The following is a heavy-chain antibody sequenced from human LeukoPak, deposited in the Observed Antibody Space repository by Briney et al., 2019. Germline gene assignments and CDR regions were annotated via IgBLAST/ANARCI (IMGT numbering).Heavy chain of an antibody. CDR1: GYSISSGYY. D-gene: IGHD5-18*01. CDR2: IYHSGST. J-gene: IGHJ2*01. V-gene: IGHV4-38-2*02. CDR3: ARDQLWTSNWYFDL. Sequence: SETLSLTCAVSGYSISSGYYWGWIWQPPGKGLEWIGSIYHSGSTYYNPSLKSRVTISVDTSKNQFSLKLSSVTAADTAVYYCARDQLWTSNWYFDLWGRGTLVTVSS.